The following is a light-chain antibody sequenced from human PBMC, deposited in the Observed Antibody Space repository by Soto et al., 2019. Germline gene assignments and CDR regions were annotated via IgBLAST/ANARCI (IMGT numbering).Light chain of an antibody. CDR2: NAS. J-gene: IGKJ4*01. CDR3: QQHNTYPLT. Sequence: DIQLTQSPSVLSASVGDTVTITCRASQALSSCLAWYQQKPGKAPNLLIYNASTLQSGVPSRFSGSGSGTEFSLTIRALQPEDFATYYCQQHNTYPLTFGRGTKLDIK. CDR1: QALSSC. V-gene: IGKV1-9*01.